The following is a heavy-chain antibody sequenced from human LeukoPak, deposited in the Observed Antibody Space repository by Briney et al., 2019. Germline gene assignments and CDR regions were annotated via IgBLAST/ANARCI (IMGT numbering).Heavy chain of an antibody. Sequence: PSETLSLTCAVYGGSFSGYYWSWIRQPPGKGLEWIGEINHSGSTNYNPSLKSRVTISVDTSKNQFSLKLSSVTAADTAVYYCARHLWAFDYWGQGTLVTVSS. CDR3: ARHLWAFDY. D-gene: IGHD3-3*02. CDR1: GGSFSGYY. J-gene: IGHJ4*02. CDR2: INHSGST. V-gene: IGHV4-34*01.